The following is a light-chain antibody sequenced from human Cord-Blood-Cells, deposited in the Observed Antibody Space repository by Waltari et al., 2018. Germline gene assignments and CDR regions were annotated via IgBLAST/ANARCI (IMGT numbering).Light chain of an antibody. Sequence: QSVLTQPPSASGSPGQRDTISCSGSSSNIGSNYVYWYQQLPGTAPKLLIYRNNQRPSGVPDRFSGSKSGTSASLAISGLRSEDEADYYCAAWDDSLSAYYVFGTGTKVTVL. V-gene: IGLV1-47*01. J-gene: IGLJ1*01. CDR1: SSNIGSNY. CDR2: RNN. CDR3: AAWDDSLSAYYV.